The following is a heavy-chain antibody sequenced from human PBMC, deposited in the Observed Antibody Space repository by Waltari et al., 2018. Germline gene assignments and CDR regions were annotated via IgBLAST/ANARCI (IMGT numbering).Heavy chain of an antibody. CDR1: GFTSSSYG. CDR2: ISYDGSAK. Sequence: QVQLVESGGGVVQPGTSVRLACEAPGFTSSSYGMHWVRQAPGKGLHWVAVISYDGSAKYYADSVHGRFIISRDNSENTLYLQMNSLTAEDTAVYYCARQESGSYFEYWGQGTLVTVSS. D-gene: IGHD1-26*01. J-gene: IGHJ4*02. V-gene: IGHV3-30*03. CDR3: ARQESGSYFEY.